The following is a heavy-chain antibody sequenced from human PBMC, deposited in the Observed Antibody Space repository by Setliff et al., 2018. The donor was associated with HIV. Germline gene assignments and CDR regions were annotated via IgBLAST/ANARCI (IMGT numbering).Heavy chain of an antibody. V-gene: IGHV3-11*01. Sequence: SLRLSCAASGFAFSDFYMSWIRQAPGKGLEWVSYISGGGSSTNYTDSVRGRFTISRDNAKNSLYLQMSSLRADDAAVYYCARSVGYTFGYWNYWGQGTLVTVSS. CDR3: ARSVGYTFGYWNY. J-gene: IGHJ4*02. D-gene: IGHD5-18*01. CDR2: ISGGGSST. CDR1: GFAFSDFY.